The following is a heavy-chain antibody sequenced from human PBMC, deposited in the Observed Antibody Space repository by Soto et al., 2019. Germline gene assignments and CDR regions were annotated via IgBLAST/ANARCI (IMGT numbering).Heavy chain of an antibody. D-gene: IGHD2-15*01. J-gene: IGHJ6*02. V-gene: IGHV1-18*01. CDR2: ISAYNGYT. CDR3: ARDRISGGRISYGMDV. CDR1: GYTFSTYS. Sequence: QAQLVQSGAEVKKSGASVMVSCKASGYTFSTYSVTWVRQAPGQGLEWMGWISAYNGYTNYAPKFQGRLSMTTDTYTNTAYMELRSLRLDDTAVYYWARDRISGGRISYGMDVWGQGTTVTVSS.